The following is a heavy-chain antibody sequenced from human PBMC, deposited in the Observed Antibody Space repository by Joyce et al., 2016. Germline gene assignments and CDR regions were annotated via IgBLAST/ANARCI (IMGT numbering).Heavy chain of an antibody. V-gene: IGHV5-51*01. CDR1: GYSFPTFW. D-gene: IGHD3/OR15-3a*01. CDR3: ARGPIGTVGKYFDL. CDR2: IFPGDSDT. Sequence: EVQLVQSGAAMKKPGESLKISCKGYGYSFPTFWTGWVRQMPGKALEWLGIIFPGDSDTRYSPSFGGQVTILDDKSADIAYLEWSSVKASDTAMYYCARGPIGTVGKYFDLWGQGTQVTVSA. J-gene: IGHJ4*02.